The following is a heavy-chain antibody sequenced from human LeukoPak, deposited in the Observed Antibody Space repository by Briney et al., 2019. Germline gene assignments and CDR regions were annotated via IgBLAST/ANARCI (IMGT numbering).Heavy chain of an antibody. CDR1: GFTISSYS. D-gene: IGHD1-26*01. Sequence: GGSLRLSCAASGFTISSYSMNWVRQAPGKGLDWVSSISSSSSYIYYADSVKGRFTISRDNGKNSLYLQMNSLRAEDTAVYYCAREGGEWELLRTFDYWGQGTLVTVSS. CDR3: AREGGEWELLRTFDY. J-gene: IGHJ4*02. V-gene: IGHV3-21*01. CDR2: ISSSSSYI.